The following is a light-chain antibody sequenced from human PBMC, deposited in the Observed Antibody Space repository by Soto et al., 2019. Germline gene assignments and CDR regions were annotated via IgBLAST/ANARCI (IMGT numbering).Light chain of an antibody. CDR3: SSLAVGHVI. CDR2: EVT. V-gene: IGLV2-8*01. CDR1: NSDVGAYNY. Sequence: QSALTQPPSASGSPGQSVTISCTGTNSDVGAYNYVSWYQHHPGKVPKLIIDEVTQRPSGVPYRFSSSKSGNTASLTVSGLQADEEADYYCSSLAVGHVIFCGGTKLTVL. J-gene: IGLJ2*01.